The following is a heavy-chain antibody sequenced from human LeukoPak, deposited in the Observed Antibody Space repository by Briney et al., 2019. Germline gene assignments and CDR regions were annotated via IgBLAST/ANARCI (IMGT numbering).Heavy chain of an antibody. D-gene: IGHD4-23*01. J-gene: IGHJ4*02. CDR3: ARHRDDYGGPLGY. Sequence: SETLSLTCTVSGGSISSSSYYWGWIRQPPGKGLEWIRSIYYSGSTYYNPSLKSRVTISVDTSKNQFSLKLSSVTAADTAVYYCARHRDDYGGPLGYWGQGTLVTVSS. CDR1: GGSISSSSYY. V-gene: IGHV4-39*01. CDR2: IYYSGST.